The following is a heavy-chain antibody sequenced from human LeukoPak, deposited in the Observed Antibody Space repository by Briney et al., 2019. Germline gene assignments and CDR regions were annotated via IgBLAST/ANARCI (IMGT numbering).Heavy chain of an antibody. D-gene: IGHD3-10*01. CDR1: GYTFTSYD. V-gene: IGHV1-8*01. CDR3: ASNYYGSGSYYNGGYWFDP. Sequence: EASVKVSCKASGYTFTSYDINWVRQATGQGLEWMGWMNPNSGNTGYAQKFQGRVTMTRNTSISTAYMELSSLRSEDTAVYYCASNYYGSGSYYNGGYWFDPWGQGTLVTVSS. J-gene: IGHJ5*02. CDR2: MNPNSGNT.